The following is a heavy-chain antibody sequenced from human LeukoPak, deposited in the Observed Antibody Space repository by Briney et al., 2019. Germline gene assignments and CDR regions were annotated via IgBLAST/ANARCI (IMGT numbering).Heavy chain of an antibody. J-gene: IGHJ6*03. D-gene: IGHD2-21*01. Sequence: PGGSLRLSCAASGFTFSTYWMSWVRQAPGKGLEWVASIRSYSSYIHYADSVKGRFTISRDDAKKSLYLQMNSLRAEDTAVYFYARFAEVYYYVDVWGTGTTVIVSS. V-gene: IGHV3-21*01. CDR2: IRSYSSYI. CDR1: GFTFSTYW. CDR3: ARFAEVYYYVDV.